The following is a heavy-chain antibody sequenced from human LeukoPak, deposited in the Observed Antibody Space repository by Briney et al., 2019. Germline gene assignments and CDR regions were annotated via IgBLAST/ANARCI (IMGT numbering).Heavy chain of an antibody. CDR2: ISGSGGST. Sequence: GGSLRLSCAASGFTFSSYAMSWVRQAPGKGLEWVSAISGSGGSTYYADSVKGRFTISRDNSKNTLYLQMNSLRVEDTAVYYCAKDSDIVVDYFDYWGQGTLVTVSS. V-gene: IGHV3-23*01. D-gene: IGHD2-15*01. J-gene: IGHJ4*02. CDR3: AKDSDIVVDYFDY. CDR1: GFTFSSYA.